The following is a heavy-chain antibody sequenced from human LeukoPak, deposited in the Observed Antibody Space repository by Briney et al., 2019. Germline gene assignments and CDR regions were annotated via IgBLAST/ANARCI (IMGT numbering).Heavy chain of an antibody. CDR3: ARIPGGYDILTGYYSRDWFDS. CDR2: IYYSGST. CDR1: GGSISSYY. D-gene: IGHD3-9*01. J-gene: IGHJ5*01. V-gene: IGHV4-59*01. Sequence: SETLSLTCTVSGGSISSYYWSWIRQPPGKGLEWIGYIYYSGSTNYNPSLKSRVNTSVDTSKNQFSLKLSSVTAADTAVYYCARIPGGYDILTGYYSRDWFDSWGQGTRVTVPS.